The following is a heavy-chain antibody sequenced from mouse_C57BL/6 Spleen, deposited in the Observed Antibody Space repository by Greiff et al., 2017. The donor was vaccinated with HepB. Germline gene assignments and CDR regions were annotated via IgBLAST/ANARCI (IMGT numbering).Heavy chain of an antibody. Sequence: VQLKQSGAELVRPGASVKLSCTASGFNIKDDYMHWVKQRPEQGLEWIGWIDPENGDTEYASKFQGKATITADTSSNTAYLQLSSLTTEDTAVYYCTTYGYYNYAMDYWGRGTSVTVSS. CDR2: IDPENGDT. V-gene: IGHV14-4*01. J-gene: IGHJ4*01. CDR3: TTYGYYNYAMDY. CDR1: GFNIKDDY. D-gene: IGHD2-3*01.